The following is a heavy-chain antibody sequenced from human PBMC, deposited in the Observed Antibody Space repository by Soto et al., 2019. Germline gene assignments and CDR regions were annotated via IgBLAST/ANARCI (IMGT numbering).Heavy chain of an antibody. V-gene: IGHV3-33*01. CDR1: GFTFSSYG. D-gene: IGHD5-18*01. CDR2: IWYDGSNK. J-gene: IGHJ4*02. Sequence: PGGSLRLSCAASGFTFSSYGMHWVRQAPGKGLEWVAVIWYDGSNKYYADSVKGRFTISRDNSKNTLYLQMNSLRAEDTAVYYCASYSYGLYYFDYWGQGTLVTVSS. CDR3: ASYSYGLYYFDY.